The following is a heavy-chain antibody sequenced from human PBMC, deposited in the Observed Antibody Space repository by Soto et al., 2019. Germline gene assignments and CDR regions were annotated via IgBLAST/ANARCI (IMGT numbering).Heavy chain of an antibody. D-gene: IGHD3-10*01. Sequence: ASVKVSCKASGYTFTSYHMHWVRQAPGQGLEWMGIINPSGGSTSYAQKFQGRVTMTRDTSTSTVYMELSSLRSEDTAVYYCARSSVAMVRGPPYGMDVWGQGTTVTVS. CDR1: GYTFTSYH. V-gene: IGHV1-46*01. CDR2: INPSGGST. CDR3: ARSSVAMVRGPPYGMDV. J-gene: IGHJ6*02.